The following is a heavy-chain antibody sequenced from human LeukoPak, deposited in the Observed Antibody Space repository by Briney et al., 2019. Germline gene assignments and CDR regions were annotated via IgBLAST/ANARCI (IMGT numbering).Heavy chain of an antibody. CDR3: ARMIRAAAGKMFDY. Sequence: ASVTVSCKASGYTFTAYYMHWVRQAPGQGLEWMGWINPNSGGTNYAQKFQGRVTMTRDTSISTAYMELSRLRSDDTAVYYCARMIRAAAGKMFDYWGQGTLVTVSS. D-gene: IGHD6-13*01. CDR1: GYTFTAYY. V-gene: IGHV1-2*02. J-gene: IGHJ4*02. CDR2: INPNSGGT.